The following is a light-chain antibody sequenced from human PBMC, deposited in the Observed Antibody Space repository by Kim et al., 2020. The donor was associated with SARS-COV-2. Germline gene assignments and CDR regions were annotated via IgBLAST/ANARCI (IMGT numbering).Light chain of an antibody. Sequence: ASIGDRVTITCRASQSLSSFLNWYQQKPGKAPRLLSYAASNLQSGVPSRFSGSGSGTDFTLSISSLQPEDSATYYCQQSYSTPWTFGPGTKVDIK. V-gene: IGKV1-39*01. CDR1: QSLSSF. J-gene: IGKJ1*01. CDR2: AAS. CDR3: QQSYSTPWT.